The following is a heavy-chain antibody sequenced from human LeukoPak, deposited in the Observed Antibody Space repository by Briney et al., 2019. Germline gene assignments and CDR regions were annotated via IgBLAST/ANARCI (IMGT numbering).Heavy chain of an antibody. CDR2: VANDGNDK. Sequence: VQPGRSLRLSCAASGFTFSSYGMHWVRQAPGKGLEWVADVANDGNDKRYADSVKGRFTISRDNSKNTLYLQMNSLRGEDTAVYYCAKDGTFGAATYYFDYWGQGTLVTVSS. D-gene: IGHD3-3*01. CDR1: GFTFSSYG. CDR3: AKDGTFGAATYYFDY. J-gene: IGHJ4*02. V-gene: IGHV3-30*18.